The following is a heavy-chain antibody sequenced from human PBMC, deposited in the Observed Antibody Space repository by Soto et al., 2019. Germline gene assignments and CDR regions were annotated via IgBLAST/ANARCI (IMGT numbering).Heavy chain of an antibody. Sequence: SGPTLVNPTQALTLTCTFSGFSLRTTGVGVGRIRQPPGKALEWLALLYWDDDNRYNPSLKSRLTLTKDTSKSQVVLTLTNVDPADTATYYCAHNPPQDSGAFDIWGQGTMVTVSS. CDR3: AHNPPQDSGAFDI. CDR2: LYWDDDN. CDR1: GFSLRTTGVG. V-gene: IGHV2-5*02. D-gene: IGHD6-19*01. J-gene: IGHJ3*02.